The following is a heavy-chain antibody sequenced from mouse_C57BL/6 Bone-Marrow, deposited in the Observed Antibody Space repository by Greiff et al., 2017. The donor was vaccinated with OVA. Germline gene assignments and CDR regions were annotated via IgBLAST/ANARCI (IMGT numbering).Heavy chain of an antibody. Sequence: EVHLVESGGGLVKPGGSLKLSCAASGFTFSSYAMSWVRQTPEKRLEWVATISDGGSYTYYPDNVKGRFTISRDNAKNHLYLQMSHLKSEDTAMYYCARLLLRDYFDYWGQGTTLTVSS. J-gene: IGHJ2*01. CDR2: ISDGGSYT. CDR1: GFTFSSYA. D-gene: IGHD1-1*01. CDR3: ARLLLRDYFDY. V-gene: IGHV5-4*01.